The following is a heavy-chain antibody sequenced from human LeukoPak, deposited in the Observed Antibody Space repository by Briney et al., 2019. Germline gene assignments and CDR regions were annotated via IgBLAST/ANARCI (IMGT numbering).Heavy chain of an antibody. V-gene: IGHV3-48*04. D-gene: IGHD2-2*01. Sequence: GGSLRLSCAASGFTFSSYSMNWVRQAPGKGLEWVSYISSSGSTIYYADSVKGRFTISRDNAKNSLYLQMNSLRAEDTAVYYCARGIVVPAATLDYWGQGTLVTASS. CDR2: ISSSGSTI. CDR1: GFTFSSYS. J-gene: IGHJ4*02. CDR3: ARGIVVPAATLDY.